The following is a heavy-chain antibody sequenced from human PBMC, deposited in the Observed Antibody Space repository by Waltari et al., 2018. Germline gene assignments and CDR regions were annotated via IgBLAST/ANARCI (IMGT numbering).Heavy chain of an antibody. CDR2: IYPGDSDT. D-gene: IGHD3-9*01. CDR1: GYSFTSYW. V-gene: IGHV5-51*01. CDR3: ARREAGYYDILTGLADY. J-gene: IGHJ4*02. Sequence: EVQLVQSGAEVKQPGASLKISCKGSGYSFTSYWIGWVRQMPGKGLVWMGIIYPGDSDTRYSPTFQGQVTISADKSISTAYRQWSSLKASDTAMYYWARREAGYYDILTGLADYWGQGTLVTVSS.